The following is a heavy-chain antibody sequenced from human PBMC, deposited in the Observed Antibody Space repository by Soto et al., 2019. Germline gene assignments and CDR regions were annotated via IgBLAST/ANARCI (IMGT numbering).Heavy chain of an antibody. Sequence: QVQLVQSGAEVKKPGSSVKVSCKASGGTFSSYTISWVRQAPGQGLEWMGRIIPILGIANYAQKFQGRVTITADKATSTAYMELSSLRSEDTAVYYCARSPCGSGSYGGGGWFDPWGQGTLVTVSS. CDR3: ARSPCGSGSYGGGGWFDP. D-gene: IGHD3-10*01. V-gene: IGHV1-69*02. CDR1: GGTFSSYT. CDR2: IIPILGIA. J-gene: IGHJ5*02.